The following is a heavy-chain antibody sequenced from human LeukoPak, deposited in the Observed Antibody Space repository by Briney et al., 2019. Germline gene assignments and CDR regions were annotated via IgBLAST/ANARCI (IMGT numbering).Heavy chain of an antibody. CDR2: IYQSGST. Sequence: SETLSLTCTVSGYSIANGYQWAWIRQSPGKRLEWIGSIYQSGSTYDNLSLKSRLTMSVDTSKNQFSLRLRSVTAADTAVYYCARVPGAYYDTLIGFGSGWFDPWGQGILVSVSS. CDR1: GYSIANGYQ. D-gene: IGHD3-9*01. V-gene: IGHV4-38-2*02. CDR3: ARVPGAYYDTLIGFGSGWFDP. J-gene: IGHJ5*02.